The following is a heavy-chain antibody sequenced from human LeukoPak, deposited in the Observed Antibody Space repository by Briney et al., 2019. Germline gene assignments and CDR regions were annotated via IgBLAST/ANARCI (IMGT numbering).Heavy chain of an antibody. D-gene: IGHD5-12*01. J-gene: IGHJ4*02. Sequence: GASVKVSCTASGYTFTVYYMHWVRQAPGQGLEWMGWINPNSGGTNYAQKFQGRVTMTRDTSISTAYMELSRLRSDDTAVYYCARELQNGLPDYWGQGPLIMVSS. V-gene: IGHV1-2*02. CDR3: ARELQNGLPDY. CDR1: GYTFTVYY. CDR2: INPNSGGT.